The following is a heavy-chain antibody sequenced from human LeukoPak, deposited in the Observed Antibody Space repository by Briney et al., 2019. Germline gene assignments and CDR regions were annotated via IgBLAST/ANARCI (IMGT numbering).Heavy chain of an antibody. CDR1: GFTFSNYG. CDR2: IRYDGSSQ. V-gene: IGHV3-30*02. Sequence: PGGSLRLSCATSGFTFSNYGMHWVRKAPGKGLEWVTFIRYDGSSQFYADSLKGRFTISRDNSKNTLYLQMNSLSAEDTAVYYCVKGKDYYIDYWGQGTPVTVPS. CDR3: VKGKDYYIDY. J-gene: IGHJ4*02.